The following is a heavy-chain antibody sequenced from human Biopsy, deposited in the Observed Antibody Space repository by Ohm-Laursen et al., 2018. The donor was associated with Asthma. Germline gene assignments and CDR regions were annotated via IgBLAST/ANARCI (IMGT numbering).Heavy chain of an antibody. CDR3: ARRGGVRRYFDY. CDR2: IYYIGST. J-gene: IGHJ4*02. CDR1: GGSISSGAYY. V-gene: IGHV4-30-4*01. D-gene: IGHD3-16*01. Sequence: TLPLTCTVSGGSISSGAYYWSWVRQPPGKGLEWIGYIYYIGSTYYHPSLKSRVAISLDTSKNQFSLKLSSVTAADTAVYFCARRGGVRRYFDYWGQGTLVTVSS.